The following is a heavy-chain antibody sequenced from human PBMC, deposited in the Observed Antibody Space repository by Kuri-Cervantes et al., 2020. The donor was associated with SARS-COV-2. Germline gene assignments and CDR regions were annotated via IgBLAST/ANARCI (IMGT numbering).Heavy chain of an antibody. J-gene: IGHJ6*03. Sequence: GESLKISCAASGFTFSSYAMSWVRQAPGKGLEWVSAISGSGGSTYYADSVKGRFTISRDNSKNTLYPQMNSLRAEDTAVYYCARDFDDLYYYYYMDVWGKGTTVTVSS. CDR1: GFTFSSYA. CDR2: ISGSGGST. CDR3: ARDFDDLYYYYYMDV. V-gene: IGHV3-23*01. D-gene: IGHD3-3*01.